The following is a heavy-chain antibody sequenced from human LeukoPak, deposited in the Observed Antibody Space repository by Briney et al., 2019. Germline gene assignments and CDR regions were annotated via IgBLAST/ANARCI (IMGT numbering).Heavy chain of an antibody. D-gene: IGHD3-16*01. Sequence: SETLSLTCAVSGGSISSSNWWSWVRQPPGKGLEWIGEIYHSGSTNYNPSLKSRVTISVDKSKNQFSLKLSSVTAADTAVYYCARVGQYYYYGMDVWGKGTTVTVSS. CDR3: ARVGQYYYYGMDV. CDR1: GGSISSSNW. J-gene: IGHJ6*04. V-gene: IGHV4-4*02. CDR2: IYHSGST.